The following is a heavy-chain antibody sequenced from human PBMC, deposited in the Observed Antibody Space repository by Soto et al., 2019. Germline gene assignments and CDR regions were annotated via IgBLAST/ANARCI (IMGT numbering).Heavy chain of an antibody. J-gene: IGHJ6*02. CDR1: GGTFSSYA. CDR3: ARVGLGTGTTPSLYYYYYYGMDV. V-gene: IGHV1-69*13. D-gene: IGHD1-1*01. Sequence: ASVKVSCKASGGTFSSYAISWVRQAPGQGLEWMGGIIPIFGTANYAQKFQGRVTITADESTSTAYMELSSLRSEDTAVYYCARVGLGTGTTPSLYYYYYYGMDVWGQGTTVTVSS. CDR2: IIPIFGTA.